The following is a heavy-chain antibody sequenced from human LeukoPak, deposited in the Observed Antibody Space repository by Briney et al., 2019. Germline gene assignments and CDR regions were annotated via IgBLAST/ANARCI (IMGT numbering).Heavy chain of an antibody. CDR3: ARLRITIFGVVIPYYGMDV. J-gene: IGHJ6*02. V-gene: IGHV1-69*13. CDR1: GGTFSSYA. D-gene: IGHD3-3*01. CDR2: IIPIFGTA. Sequence: SAKVSCKAPGGTFSSYAIIWVRQAPGQGLEWMGGIIPIFGTANYAQKFQGRVTITADESTRTAYMELSSLRSEDTAVYYCARLRITIFGVVIPYYGMDVWGQGTTVTVSS.